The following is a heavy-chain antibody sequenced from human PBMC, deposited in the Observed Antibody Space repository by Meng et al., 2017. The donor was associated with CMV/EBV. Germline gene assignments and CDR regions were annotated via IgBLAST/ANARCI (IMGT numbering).Heavy chain of an antibody. D-gene: IGHD6-13*01. CDR2: INHSGST. CDR3: ARGGIAAAGPFDY. J-gene: IGHJ4*02. Sequence: VPLQQGGAGLLKPSEALSLTCAGYGGSFIGYYWSWIRQPPGKGLEWIGEINHSGSTNYNPSLKSRVTISVDTSKNQFSLKLSSVAAADTAVYYCARGGIAAAGPFDYWGQGTLVTVSS. V-gene: IGHV4-34*01. CDR1: GGSFIGYY.